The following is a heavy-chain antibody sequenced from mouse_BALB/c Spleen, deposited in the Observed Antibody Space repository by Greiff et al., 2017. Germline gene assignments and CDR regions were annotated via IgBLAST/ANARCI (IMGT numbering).Heavy chain of an antibody. CDR1: GYTFTSYW. CDR2: INPSNGRT. D-gene: IGHD4-1*01. Sequence: QVQLKQPGAELVKPGASVKLSCKASGYTFTSYWMHWVKQRPGQGLEWIGEINPSNGRTNYNEKFKSKATLTVDKSSSTAYMQLSSLTSEDSAVYYCAFNWDHYFDYWGQGTTLTVSS. CDR3: AFNWDHYFDY. J-gene: IGHJ2*01. V-gene: IGHV1S81*02.